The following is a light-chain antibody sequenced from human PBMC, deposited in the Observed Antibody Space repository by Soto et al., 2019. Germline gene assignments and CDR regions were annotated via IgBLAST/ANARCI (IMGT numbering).Light chain of an antibody. CDR2: AAS. CDR3: QHYGSSPWT. J-gene: IGKJ1*01. Sequence: EIVLTQSAGTLSLSPGERATLSCRASQTVSGSYLAWFQQKPGQAPRLLIYAASTRAAGVPDRFSGSGSGTDFSLTINILEPEDFAVYYCQHYGSSPWTFGQGTKVEIK. CDR1: QTVSGSY. V-gene: IGKV3-20*01.